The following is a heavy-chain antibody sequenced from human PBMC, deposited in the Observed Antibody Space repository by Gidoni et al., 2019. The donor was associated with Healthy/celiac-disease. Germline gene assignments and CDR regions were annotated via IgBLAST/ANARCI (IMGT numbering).Heavy chain of an antibody. CDR2: INPNSGGT. CDR3: AREGGTTGTTGWFDP. D-gene: IGHD1-1*01. V-gene: IGHV1-2*02. CDR1: GYPFTGYY. J-gene: IGHJ5*02. Sequence: QVQLVQSGAEVKKPGASVKVSCKASGYPFTGYYMHWVRQAPGQGLEWMGWINPNSGGTNYAQKFQGRVTMTRDTSISTAYMELSRLRSDDTAVYYCAREGGTTGTTGWFDPWGQGTLVTVSS.